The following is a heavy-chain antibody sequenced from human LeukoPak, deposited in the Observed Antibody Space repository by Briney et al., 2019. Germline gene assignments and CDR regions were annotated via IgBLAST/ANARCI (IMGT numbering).Heavy chain of an antibody. D-gene: IGHD3-3*01. CDR3: ARHRVHYDFWSGRLYAFDI. CDR1: GGSFSGYY. J-gene: IGHJ3*02. Sequence: SETMSLTCAVYGGSFSGYYWSWIRQPPGKGLEWIGETNHSGSTNYNPSLKSRVTISVDTSKNQFSLKLSSVTAADTAVYYCARHRVHYDFWSGRLYAFDIWGQGTMVTVSS. CDR2: TNHSGST. V-gene: IGHV4-34*01.